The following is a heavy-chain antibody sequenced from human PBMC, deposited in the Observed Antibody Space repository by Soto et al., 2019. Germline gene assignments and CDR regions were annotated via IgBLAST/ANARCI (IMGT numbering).Heavy chain of an antibody. Sequence: QVQLVQSGAEVKRPGASVKVSCKASGYMFTGFYLHWVRQAPGQGLEWMGWINPINGVTTYAKNFQGRVTMTRDSSISTAYMELSSLRPDDTAVYFCAAAAIPVAGRHPDFWGQGTVVTVS. D-gene: IGHD6-19*01. J-gene: IGHJ4*02. CDR1: GYMFTGFY. CDR3: AAAAIPVAGRHPDF. V-gene: IGHV1-2*02. CDR2: INPINGVT.